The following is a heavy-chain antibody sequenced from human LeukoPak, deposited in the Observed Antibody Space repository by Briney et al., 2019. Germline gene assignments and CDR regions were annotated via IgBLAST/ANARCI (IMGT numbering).Heavy chain of an antibody. D-gene: IGHD1-1*01. J-gene: IGHJ4*02. CDR1: GFTFSSYW. CDR2: IKQDADER. V-gene: IGHV3-7*03. CDR3: ARTARSGDI. Sequence: PGGSLRLSCEASGFTFSSYWMSWVRQAPGKGLEWVANIKQDADERNYVDSVKGRFTISRDNAKNSLYLQMNSLSADDTAIYYCARTARSGDIRGQGTLVTVSS.